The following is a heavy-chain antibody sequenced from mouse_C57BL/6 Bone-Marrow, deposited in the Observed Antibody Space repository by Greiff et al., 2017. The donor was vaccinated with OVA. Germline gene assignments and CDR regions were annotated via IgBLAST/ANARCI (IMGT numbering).Heavy chain of an antibody. CDR1: GFTFSDYG. Sequence: VQLKESGGGLVQPGGSLKLSCAASGFTFSDYGMAWVRQAPRKGPEWVAFISNLAYSIYYADTVTGRFTISRENAKNTLYLEMSSLRSEDTAMYYCARQGTTGMDYWGQGTSVTVSS. CDR3: ARQGTTGMDY. V-gene: IGHV5-15*01. D-gene: IGHD1-1*01. J-gene: IGHJ4*01. CDR2: ISNLAYSI.